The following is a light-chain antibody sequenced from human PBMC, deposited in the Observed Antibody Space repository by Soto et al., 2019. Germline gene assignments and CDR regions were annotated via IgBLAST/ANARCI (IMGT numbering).Light chain of an antibody. V-gene: IGLV2-14*01. Sequence: QSVLTQPASVSGSPGQSITISCTGTSSDVGGYNYVSWYQQHPCKAPKLMIYEVSNRPSGVSNRFSGSKSGNTAYLTISGLQAEDEADYYCSSYTSRSTLDYVFGSGTKVTVL. CDR3: SSYTSRSTLDYV. J-gene: IGLJ1*01. CDR2: EVS. CDR1: SSDVGGYNY.